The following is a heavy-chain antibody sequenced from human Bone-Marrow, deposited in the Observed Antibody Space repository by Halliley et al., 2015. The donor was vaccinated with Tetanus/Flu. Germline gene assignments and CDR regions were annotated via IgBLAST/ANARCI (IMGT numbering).Heavy chain of an antibody. Sequence: TLSLTCTVSGGSIDSAYYSLNWIRQTPLKGLEWIGYIYQGGATYYNPSLESRVSLSVDRSKTHFSLRLNSVTAADTAVYFCARGSRNYHGNYYFDHWGPGNLVSVSS. V-gene: IGHV4-30-2*01. CDR2: IYQGGAT. CDR3: ARGSRNYHGNYYFDH. CDR1: GGSIDSAYYS. J-gene: IGHJ4*02. D-gene: IGHD1-26*01.